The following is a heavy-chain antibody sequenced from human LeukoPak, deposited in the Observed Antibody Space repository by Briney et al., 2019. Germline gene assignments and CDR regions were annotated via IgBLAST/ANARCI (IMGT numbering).Heavy chain of an antibody. V-gene: IGHV5-51*01. CDR3: VCRDLSSTWSYP. J-gene: IGHJ5*02. Sequence: GESLKISCKGIGYSFTSHWIGWVRQMPGKGLELMGVIYPDDSRTRYNPSFQGQVTISVDKSISTAYLQWVTLKASDTAMYYCVCRDLSSTWSYPWGQGTLVTVSS. CDR1: GYSFTSHW. D-gene: IGHD6-13*01. CDR2: IYPDDSRT.